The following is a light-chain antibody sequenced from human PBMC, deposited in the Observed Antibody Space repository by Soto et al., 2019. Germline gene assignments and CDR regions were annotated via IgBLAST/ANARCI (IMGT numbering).Light chain of an antibody. CDR3: QQYGSSPT. J-gene: IGKJ1*01. CDR2: GAS. V-gene: IGKV3-20*01. CDR1: ESVSSSY. Sequence: EIVLTRSPGTLSLSPGERATLSCRASESVSSSYLAWYQQKPGQAPRLLIYGASSRATGITDRFSGSGSAKDLPLTSSILGPEDFAVYYCQQYGSSPTFGQGTKVEIK.